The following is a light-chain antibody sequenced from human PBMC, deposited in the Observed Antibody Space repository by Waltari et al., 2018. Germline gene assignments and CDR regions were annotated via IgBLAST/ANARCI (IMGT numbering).Light chain of an antibody. V-gene: IGLV2-14*03. CDR1: TSDVGGYNY. CDR2: DVS. J-gene: IGLJ2*01. Sequence: QSALTQPASVSGSPGQSITISCTGTTSDVGGYNYVSWSQQHPGKAPKLMIYDVSNRPSGVSNRFSGSKSGNTASLTISGLQAEDEADYYCSSYTSSSTLGVVFGGGTKLTVL. CDR3: SSYTSSSTLGVV.